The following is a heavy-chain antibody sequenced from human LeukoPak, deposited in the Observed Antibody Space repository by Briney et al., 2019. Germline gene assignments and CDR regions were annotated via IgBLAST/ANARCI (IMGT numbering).Heavy chain of an antibody. V-gene: IGHV4-59*08. J-gene: IGHJ4*02. CDR3: AGTYYDFWSGYSGFDY. Sequence: KPSETLSLTCTVSGGSISSYYWSWIRQPPGKGLEWIGYIYYSGSTNYNPSLKSRVTILVDTSKNQFSLKLSSVTAADTAVYYCAGTYYDFWSGYSGFDYWGQGTLVTVSS. D-gene: IGHD3-3*01. CDR2: IYYSGST. CDR1: GGSISSYY.